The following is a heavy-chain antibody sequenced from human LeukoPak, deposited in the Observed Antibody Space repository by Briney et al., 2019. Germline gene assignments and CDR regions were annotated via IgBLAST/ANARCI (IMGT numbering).Heavy chain of an antibody. D-gene: IGHD4-17*01. CDR2: IYSGGST. Sequence: PGGSLRLSCAASGFTFSNYAMRWVRQAPGKGLEWVSVIYSGGSTYYADSVKGRFTISRDNSKNTLYLQMNSLRAEDTAVYYCARDTDGDYVSYWGQGTLVTVSS. CDR3: ARDTDGDYVSY. J-gene: IGHJ4*02. CDR1: GFTFSNYA. V-gene: IGHV3-66*01.